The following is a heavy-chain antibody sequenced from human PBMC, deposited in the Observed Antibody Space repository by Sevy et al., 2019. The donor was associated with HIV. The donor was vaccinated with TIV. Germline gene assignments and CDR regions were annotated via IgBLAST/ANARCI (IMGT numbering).Heavy chain of an antibody. V-gene: IGHV3-23*01. D-gene: IGHD2-15*01. J-gene: IGHJ6*02. CDR1: GFTFSTYA. CDR2: ISGSGRYT. CDR3: AKGFCSGGSCPRDYYYYGMDV. Sequence: GGSLRLSCAASGFTFSTYAMNWVRQAPGKGLEWVSSISGSGRYTYYADSVEGRFTISRDSYKNTLYLQMNSLRADDTAVYYCAKGFCSGGSCPRDYYYYGMDVWGQGTTVTVSS.